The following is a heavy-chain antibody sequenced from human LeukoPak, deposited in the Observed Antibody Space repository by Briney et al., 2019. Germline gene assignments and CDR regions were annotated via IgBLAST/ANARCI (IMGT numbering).Heavy chain of an antibody. CDR2: INPSGGST. V-gene: IGHV1-46*01. J-gene: IGHJ4*02. CDR1: GYTFTGYY. CDR3: GRDRGGIWATGDYFDY. Sequence: ASVKVSCKASGYTFTGYYMHWVRQAPGQGLEWMGIINPSGGSTNYAQKFQGRVTMTRDMSTSTVYMELSSLRSEDTAVYYCGRDRGGIWATGDYFDYWGQGPLVTVSS. D-gene: IGHD3-10*01.